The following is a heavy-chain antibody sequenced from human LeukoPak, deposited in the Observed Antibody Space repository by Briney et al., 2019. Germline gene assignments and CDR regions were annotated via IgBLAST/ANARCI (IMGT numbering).Heavy chain of an antibody. V-gene: IGHV3-21*04. CDR2: ISSSSSYI. Sequence: GGSLRLSCAASGFTSSSYSMNWVRQAPGKGLEWVSSISSSSSYIYYADSVKGRFTISRDNAKNSLYLQMNSLRAEDTAVYYCARGWSRLPLDVWGKGTTVTVSS. J-gene: IGHJ6*04. CDR3: ARGWSRLPLDV. CDR1: GFTSSSYS. D-gene: IGHD4-11*01.